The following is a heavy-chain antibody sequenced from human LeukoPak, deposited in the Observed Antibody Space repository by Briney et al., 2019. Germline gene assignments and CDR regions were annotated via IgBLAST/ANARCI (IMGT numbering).Heavy chain of an antibody. J-gene: IGHJ3*02. CDR2: ISSSSSYI. CDR1: RFTFSSYS. V-gene: IGHV3-21*01. Sequence: GGSLRLSCAASRFTFSSYSMNWVRQAPGKGLEWVSSISSSSSYIYYADSVKGRLTISRGNAKNSLYLQMNSLRAEDTAVYYCARAGGELRYAFDIWGQGTMVTVSS. CDR3: ARAGGELRYAFDI. D-gene: IGHD1-26*01.